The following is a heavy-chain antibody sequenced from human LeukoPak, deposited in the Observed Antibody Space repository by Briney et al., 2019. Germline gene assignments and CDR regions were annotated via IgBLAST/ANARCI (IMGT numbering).Heavy chain of an antibody. CDR2: IYYSGST. J-gene: IGHJ3*02. Sequence: PSQTLSLTCTVSGGSISSGGYYWSWIRQHPGKGLEWIGYIYYSGSTYYNPSLKSRVTISVDTSKNQFSLKLSSVTAADTAVYYCARGFIVVVTPDAFDIWGQGTMVTVSS. CDR3: ARGFIVVVTPDAFDI. CDR1: GGSISSGGYY. V-gene: IGHV4-31*03. D-gene: IGHD3-22*01.